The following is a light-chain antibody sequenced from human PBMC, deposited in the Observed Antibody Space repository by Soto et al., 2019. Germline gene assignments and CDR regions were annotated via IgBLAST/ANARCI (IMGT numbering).Light chain of an antibody. CDR2: GAS. J-gene: IGKJ3*01. Sequence: EIVLTQSPGTLSLSPGERATLSCRASQSVSSSYLAWYQQKPGQAPMLLIYGASSTATAIPDTFSGSGSGTGFTLTIRSLEPEDFAVYYCQQYGSSSFTFSPGTKVDIK. CDR3: QQYGSSSFT. V-gene: IGKV3-20*01. CDR1: QSVSSSY.